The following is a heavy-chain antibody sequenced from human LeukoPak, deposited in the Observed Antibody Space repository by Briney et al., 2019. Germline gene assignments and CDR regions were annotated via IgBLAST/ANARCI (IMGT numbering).Heavy chain of an antibody. J-gene: IGHJ4*02. CDR2: ISKDGSTS. Sequence: GSLRLSCEASGFTFSNHWMHWVRQAPGKGLVWVSVISKDGSTSIYADSVRGRLTISRDNAKNTLYLQMNSLRVEDTAIYNCATYRQVLLPFESWGQGTLVTVSS. D-gene: IGHD2-8*02. V-gene: IGHV3-74*01. CDR1: GFTFSNHW. CDR3: ATYRQVLLPFES.